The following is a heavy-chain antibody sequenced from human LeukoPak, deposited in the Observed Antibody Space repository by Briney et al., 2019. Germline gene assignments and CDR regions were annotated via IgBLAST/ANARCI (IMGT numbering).Heavy chain of an antibody. D-gene: IGHD2-21*01. CDR2: IRYDGSNK. V-gene: IGHV3-30*02. CDR3: AKDHLYFPYYFDY. CDR1: GFTFSSYG. Sequence: PGGSLRLSCAASGFTFSSYGMHWVRQAPGKGLEWVAFIRYDGSNKYYADSVKGRFTISRDNPKNTLYLQMNSLRAEDTAVYYCAKDHLYFPYYFDYWGQGTLVTVSS. J-gene: IGHJ4*02.